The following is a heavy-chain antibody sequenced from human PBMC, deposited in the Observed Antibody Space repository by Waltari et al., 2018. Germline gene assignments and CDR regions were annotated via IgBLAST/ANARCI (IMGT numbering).Heavy chain of an antibody. D-gene: IGHD5-12*01. CDR1: GFTFSSYA. CDR2: IYSGGST. Sequence: EVQLLESGGGLVQPGGSLRLSCAASGFTFSSYAMSGVRQAPGKGLEWVSVIYSGGSTYYADSVKGRFTISRDNSKNTLYLQMNSLRAEDTAVYYCAKAGYSGYDYDAFDIWGQGTIVTVSS. V-gene: IGHV3-23*03. J-gene: IGHJ3*02. CDR3: AKAGYSGYDYDAFDI.